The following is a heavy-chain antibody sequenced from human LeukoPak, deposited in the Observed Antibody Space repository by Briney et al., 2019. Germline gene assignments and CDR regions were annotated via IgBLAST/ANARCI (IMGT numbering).Heavy chain of an antibody. CDR2: VEGIGRFR. J-gene: IGHJ4*02. V-gene: IGHV3-23*01. CDR3: AKIWRYNTRALDY. D-gene: IGHD1-14*01. Sequence: PGGSLRLSCAASGFTFCSFALIWVRQAPGQGLEWFQWVEGIGRFRYYADFVESRFTIARDNSKSTVFLQMNSLRVEDTAVYFCAKIWRYNTRALDYWGEETLATVS. CDR1: GFTFCSFA.